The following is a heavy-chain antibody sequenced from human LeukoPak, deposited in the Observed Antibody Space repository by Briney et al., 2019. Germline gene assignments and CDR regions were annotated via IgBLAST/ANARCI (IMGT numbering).Heavy chain of an antibody. Sequence: GGSLRLSCAASGFTFSSYTMNWVRQAPGKGLEWVAFIRYDGSNKYYADSVKGRFTISRDNSKNTLYLQMNSLRAEDTAVYYCAKDHGVVPAAIIDYWGQGTLVTVSS. D-gene: IGHD2-2*01. CDR3: AKDHGVVPAAIIDY. V-gene: IGHV3-30*02. CDR1: GFTFSSYT. CDR2: IRYDGSNK. J-gene: IGHJ4*02.